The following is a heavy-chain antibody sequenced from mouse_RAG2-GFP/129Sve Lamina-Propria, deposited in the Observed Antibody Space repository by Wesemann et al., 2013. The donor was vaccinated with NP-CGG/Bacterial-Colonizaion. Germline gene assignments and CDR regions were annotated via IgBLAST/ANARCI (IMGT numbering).Heavy chain of an antibody. CDR1: GYTFTDHT. CDR3: ASIYYGNYEYFDV. CDR2: IYPRDGST. J-gene: IGHJ1*03. D-gene: IGHD2-1*01. V-gene: IGHV1-78*01. Sequence: SDAELVKPGASVKISCKVSGYTFTDHTIHWMKQRPEQGLEWIGYIYPRDGSTKYNEKFKGKATLTADKSSSTAYMQLNSLTSEDSAVYFCASIYYGNYEYFDVWGTGTTVTVSS.